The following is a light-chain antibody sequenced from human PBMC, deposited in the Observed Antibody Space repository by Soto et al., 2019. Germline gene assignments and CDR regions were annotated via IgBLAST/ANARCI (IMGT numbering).Light chain of an antibody. V-gene: IGKV3-20*01. Sequence: EIVLTQSPGTLSLSPGERATLSCLARQSVSSSYLAWYQQKPGQAPRLLIYGASSRATGIPDRFSGSGSGTDFTLTISRLEPEDFAVYYCQQYGSSLPWTFGQGTKVDIK. CDR2: GAS. J-gene: IGKJ1*01. CDR3: QQYGSSLPWT. CDR1: QSVSSSY.